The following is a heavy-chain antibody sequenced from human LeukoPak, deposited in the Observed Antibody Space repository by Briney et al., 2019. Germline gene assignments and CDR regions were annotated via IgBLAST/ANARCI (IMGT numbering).Heavy chain of an antibody. CDR2: SNNVGSI. CDR1: GGSVTSHY. CDR3: ARHYDGRGGGSYCEDS. Sequence: SETLSLTCTVSGGSVTSHYWSWIRQPPGKGLEWIGYSNNVGSIDYNPSLESRVTISVDTSKNQFSLRLSSVTAADTAVYYCARHYDGRGGGSYCEDSWGQGTLVIVSS. D-gene: IGHD1-26*01. V-gene: IGHV4-59*08. J-gene: IGHJ4*02.